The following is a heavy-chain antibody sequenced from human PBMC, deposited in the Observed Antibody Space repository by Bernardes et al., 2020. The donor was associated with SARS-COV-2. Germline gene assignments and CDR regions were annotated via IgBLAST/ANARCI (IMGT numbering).Heavy chain of an antibody. Sequence: SQTLSLPCGVFGGSFSRYYWTWIRQPPGKGLEWIGEINHSGTTNYNVSLNSRVTISIDTSKNQVSLKMRSLTAADTGVYYCARGRGSMDVWAKGTTVTVSS. CDR3: ARGRGSMDV. V-gene: IGHV4-34*01. D-gene: IGHD1-26*01. CDR1: GGSFSRYY. J-gene: IGHJ6*03. CDR2: INHSGTT.